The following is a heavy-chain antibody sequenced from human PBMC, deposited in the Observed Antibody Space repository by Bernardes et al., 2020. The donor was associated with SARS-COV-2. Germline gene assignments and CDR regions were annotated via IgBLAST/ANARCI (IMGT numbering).Heavy chain of an antibody. CDR3: AKTLQTGTLHFDY. CDR2: ISGSGGST. Sequence: SLRLSCAASGFTFSSYAMSWVRQALGKGLEWVSAISGSGGSTYYADSVKGRFTISRDNSKNTLYLQMNSLRAEDTAVYYCAKTLQTGTLHFDYWGQGTLVTVSS. CDR1: GFTFSSYA. J-gene: IGHJ4*02. D-gene: IGHD1-1*01. V-gene: IGHV3-23*01.